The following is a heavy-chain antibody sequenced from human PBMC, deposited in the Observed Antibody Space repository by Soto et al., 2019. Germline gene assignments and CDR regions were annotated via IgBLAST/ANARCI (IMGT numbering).Heavy chain of an antibody. CDR1: GFDFSNHA. Sequence: QVQLVESGGGVGQPGRSLRLSCAASGFDFSNHAMHWVRQPPGKAPEWLATISFDGGDEFYADSVKGRFTISRDNSKSTLFLNMNSLRAEDTAVYYCVKFSGGDGYNYWGQGTLVTVSS. J-gene: IGHJ4*02. D-gene: IGHD2-21*02. CDR3: VKFSGGDGYNY. CDR2: ISFDGGDE. V-gene: IGHV3-30-3*02.